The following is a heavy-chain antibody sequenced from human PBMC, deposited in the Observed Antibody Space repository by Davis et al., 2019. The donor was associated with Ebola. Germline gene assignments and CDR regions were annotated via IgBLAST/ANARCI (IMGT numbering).Heavy chain of an antibody. CDR1: GGSISSYY. J-gene: IGHJ5*02. CDR3: ARGGIGLLWFGELSWFDP. V-gene: IGHV4-59*12. CDR2: IYYSGST. D-gene: IGHD3-10*01. Sequence: PSETLSLTCTVSGGSISSYYWSWIRQPPGKGLEWIGYIYYSGSTNYNPSLKSRVTISVDTSKNQFSLRLTSVTAADTAVYYCARGGIGLLWFGELSWFDPWGQGTLVTVSS.